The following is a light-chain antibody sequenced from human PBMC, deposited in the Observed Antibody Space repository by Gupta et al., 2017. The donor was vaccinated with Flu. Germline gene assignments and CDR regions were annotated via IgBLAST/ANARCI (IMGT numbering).Light chain of an antibody. Sequence: CSVSPTPSASLYPPPPGQPPRTLISRTNSRSSMFPDRFSGTILGNKAALTITGAQADDESDYHCVLYLGSVAGWVFGGGTKLTVL. CDR2: RTN. CDR1: CSVSPTPS. J-gene: IGLJ3*02. CDR3: VLYLGSVAGWV. V-gene: IGLV8-61*01.